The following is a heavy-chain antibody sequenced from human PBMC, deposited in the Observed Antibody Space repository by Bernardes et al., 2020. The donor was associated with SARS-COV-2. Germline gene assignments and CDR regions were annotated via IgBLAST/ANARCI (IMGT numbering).Heavy chain of an antibody. CDR2: MYHTGST. V-gene: IGHV4-30-2*01. CDR1: GGSISSGGYS. Sequence: SETLSLTCTLSGGSISSGGYSWTWIRQPPGKGLEWIGYMYHTGSTYYNPSLKSRVTMSVDRSRNLFSLKLTSMTAADTAVYYCAGLSSNYKGGWFDPWGQGTLVTVSS. CDR3: AGLSSNYKGGWFDP. D-gene: IGHD4-4*01. J-gene: IGHJ5*02.